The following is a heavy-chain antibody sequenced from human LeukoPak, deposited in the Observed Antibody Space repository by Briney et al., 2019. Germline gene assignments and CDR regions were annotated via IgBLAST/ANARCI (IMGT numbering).Heavy chain of an antibody. J-gene: IGHJ6*02. CDR1: GFTYSSYA. CDR2: ISGSGDST. Sequence: GGSLRLSCAASGFTYSSYAMSWVRQAPGKGLEWVSAISGSGDSTYYADPVKGRFTISRDNSKNTLYLQMDSLRAEDTAVYYCAGGAGVYYYGMDVWGQGTTVTVSS. V-gene: IGHV3-23*01. CDR3: AGGAGVYYYGMDV.